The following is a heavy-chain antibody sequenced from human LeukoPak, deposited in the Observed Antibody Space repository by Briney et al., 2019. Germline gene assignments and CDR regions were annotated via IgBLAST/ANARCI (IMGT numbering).Heavy chain of an antibody. CDR1: GFTFSDYN. J-gene: IGHJ4*02. CDR2: ISRSGSTK. V-gene: IGHV3-11*04. D-gene: IGHD3-22*01. CDR3: ARDRYYDSSGFDY. Sequence: GGSLRLSCAASGFTFSDYNMRWIRQAPGKGLEWVSSISRSGSTKYYADSVKGRFTISRDNAKNSLYLQMNSLRAEDTAVYYCARDRYYDSSGFDYWGQGTLVTVSS.